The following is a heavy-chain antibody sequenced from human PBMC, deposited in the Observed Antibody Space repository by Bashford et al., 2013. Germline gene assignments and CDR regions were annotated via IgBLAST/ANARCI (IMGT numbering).Heavy chain of an antibody. J-gene: IGHJ4*02. D-gene: IGHD6-6*01. CDR3: ARLGTEYSRVRFFDH. CDR1: GGSISSGYYY. Sequence: SETLSLTCTVSGGSISSGYYYWSWIRQPAGKGLEWIGRIYISGSTNYNPSLKSRVTMSVDTSKNQFSLKLTSVTAADTAVYYCARLGTEYSRVRFFDHWGQGTLVTVSS. V-gene: IGHV4-61*02. CDR2: IYISGST.